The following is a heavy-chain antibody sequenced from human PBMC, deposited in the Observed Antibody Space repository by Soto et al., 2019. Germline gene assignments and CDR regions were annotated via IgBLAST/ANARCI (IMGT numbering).Heavy chain of an antibody. CDR3: ANNPGGGGY. CDR2: IYSGGYT. CDR1: GFTVSNNY. J-gene: IGHJ4*02. Sequence: EVQLVESGGGLIQPGGSLRLSCAVSGFTVSNNYMSWVRQAPGKGLEGVSVIYSGGYTAYGDSVKGRFTISRDNSKNQIYLQVNGGGAAHRGLYYCANNPGGGGYWGQGTLVTVSS. V-gene: IGHV3-53*01. D-gene: IGHD1-20*01.